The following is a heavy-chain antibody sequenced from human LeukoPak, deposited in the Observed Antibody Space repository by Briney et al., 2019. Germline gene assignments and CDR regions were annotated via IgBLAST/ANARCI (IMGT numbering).Heavy chain of an antibody. Sequence: SETLSLTCTVPGGSISSYYWSWSRQPPGKGLGWRGYIYYSLITHYNPSLKTRVTISAATSKNQFSLNLSSVTAADTAVYYCARRTHWSYTYYYGMDVWGQGTTITVSS. CDR3: ARRTHWSYTYYYGMDV. CDR2: IYYSLIT. D-gene: IGHD1-7*01. J-gene: IGHJ6*02. V-gene: IGHV4-59*08. CDR1: GGSISSYY.